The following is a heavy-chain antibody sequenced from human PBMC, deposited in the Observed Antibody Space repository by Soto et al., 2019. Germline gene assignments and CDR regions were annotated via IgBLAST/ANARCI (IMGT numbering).Heavy chain of an antibody. V-gene: IGHV3-74*01. Sequence: PGGPLRLSCAASGFTFGNYWMHWVRQAPGKGLEWVSRMNSDGSSTNYADSVKGRFTVSRDNAKNTLYLQMNSLRAEDTAVYYCATAEVDYWGPGTLVTASS. CDR2: MNSDGSST. J-gene: IGHJ4*02. CDR3: ATAEVDY. CDR1: GFTFGNYW.